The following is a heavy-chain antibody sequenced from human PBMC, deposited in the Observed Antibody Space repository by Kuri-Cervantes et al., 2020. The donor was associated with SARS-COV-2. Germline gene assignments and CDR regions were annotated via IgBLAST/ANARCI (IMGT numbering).Heavy chain of an antibody. CDR1: GGSFSGYY. CDR2: IYYSGST. Sequence: SQTLSLTCAVYGGSFSGYYWSWIRQPPGKGLEWIGYIYYSGSTNYNPSLKSRVTISVDTSKNQFSLKLSSVTAADTAVYYCAREAGQNWFDPWGQGNLVTVSS. D-gene: IGHD3-10*01. V-gene: IGHV4-59*01. CDR3: AREAGQNWFDP. J-gene: IGHJ5*02.